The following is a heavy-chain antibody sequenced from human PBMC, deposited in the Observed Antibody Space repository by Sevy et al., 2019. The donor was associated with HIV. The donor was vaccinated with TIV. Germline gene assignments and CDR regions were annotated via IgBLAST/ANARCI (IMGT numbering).Heavy chain of an antibody. CDR2: IIPIFGTE. CDR3: ARAYYDYVWGSYGYRYYYYGMDV. V-gene: IGHV1-69*13. J-gene: IGHJ6*02. D-gene: IGHD3-16*01. CDR1: GGTFSSYA. Sequence: ASVKVSCKASGGTFSSYAISWVRQAPGQGLEWMGGIIPIFGTENYAQRFQGRVTITADESTSTAYMELSSLRSEDTAVYYCARAYYDYVWGSYGYRYYYYGMDVWGQGTTVTVSS.